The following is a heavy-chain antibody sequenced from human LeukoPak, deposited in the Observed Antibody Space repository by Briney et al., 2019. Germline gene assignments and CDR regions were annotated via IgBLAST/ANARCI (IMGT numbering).Heavy chain of an antibody. CDR1: GFTLSSHD. CDR3: VRGKTYSFDY. V-gene: IGHV3-74*01. CDR2: INSDGSST. J-gene: IGHJ4*02. Sequence: GGSLRLSCAASGFTLSSHDMHWVRQAPGKGLVWVSRINSDGSSTIYADSVKGRFTISRDNAKNTLYLQMNSLRAEDTAVYYCVRGKTYSFDYWGQGTLITVSS.